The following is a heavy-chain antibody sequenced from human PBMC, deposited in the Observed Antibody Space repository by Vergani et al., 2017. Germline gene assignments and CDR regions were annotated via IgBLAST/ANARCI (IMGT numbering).Heavy chain of an antibody. CDR3: ARSSTPSDFGELNY. V-gene: IGHV4-59*11. Sequence: QVQLQESGPGLVKPSETLSLTCTVSGGSISSHYWSWIRQPPGKGLEWIGYIYYSGSTNYNPSLKSRVTISVDTSKNQFSLKLSSVTAADTAVYYCARSSTPSDFGELNYWGQGTLVTVSS. J-gene: IGHJ4*02. CDR1: GGSISSHY. CDR2: IYYSGST. D-gene: IGHD3-10*01.